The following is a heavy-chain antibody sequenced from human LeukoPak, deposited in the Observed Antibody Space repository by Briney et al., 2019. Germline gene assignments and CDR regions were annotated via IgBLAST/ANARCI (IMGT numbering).Heavy chain of an antibody. V-gene: IGHV3-9*01. D-gene: IGHD4-17*01. Sequence: PGGSLRLSCAASGFTCDDYAMHWVRQAPGKGLEWVSGISWNSGSIGYADSVKGRFTISRDNAKNSLYLQMNSLRAEDTALYYCAKDMRLRTTVTTIGFDYWGQGTLVTVSS. CDR1: GFTCDDYA. CDR3: AKDMRLRTTVTTIGFDY. J-gene: IGHJ4*02. CDR2: ISWNSGSI.